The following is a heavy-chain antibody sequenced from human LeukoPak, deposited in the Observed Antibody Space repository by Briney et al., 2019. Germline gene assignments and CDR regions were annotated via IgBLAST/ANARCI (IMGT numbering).Heavy chain of an antibody. D-gene: IGHD6-13*01. CDR3: TRAGYSRFDY. Sequence: PGGSLRLSCAASGFTFSNAYMSWIRQPPGKGLEWIGYIYYSGSANYNPSLKSRVTISVDTSRKQFSLKLTSVTAADTAVYYCTRAGYSRFDYWGQGTLVTVSS. CDR2: IYYSGSA. J-gene: IGHJ4*02. V-gene: IGHV4-59*01. CDR1: GFTFSNAY.